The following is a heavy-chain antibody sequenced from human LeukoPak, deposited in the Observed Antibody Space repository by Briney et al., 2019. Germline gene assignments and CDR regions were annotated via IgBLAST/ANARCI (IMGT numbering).Heavy chain of an antibody. CDR1: GYTFTVYY. CDR2: INPNSGGT. D-gene: IGHD3-3*02. J-gene: IGHJ6*02. CDR3: ASALSNHYAMDV. V-gene: IGHV1-2*04. Sequence: ASVKVSCTASGYTFTVYYMHWVRQAPGQGLEWMGWINPNSGGTNYAQKFQGWVTMTRDTSISTAYMEPSRLRSDDTAVYFCASALSNHYAMDVSGQGATPTVSS.